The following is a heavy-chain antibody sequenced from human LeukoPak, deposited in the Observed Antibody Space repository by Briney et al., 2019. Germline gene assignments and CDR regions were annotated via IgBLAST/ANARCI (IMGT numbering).Heavy chain of an antibody. V-gene: IGHV1-46*01. Sequence: ASVKVSCKASGYTFTSYKMHWLRQSPGQGLEWMGIINPSVGSTRNAQKFQGRVTMTRNTSTSTVYMELSSLRSEDTAVYYCAKEGGSYSTDYWGQGTLVPVSS. D-gene: IGHD1-26*01. J-gene: IGHJ4*02. CDR2: INPSVGST. CDR1: GYTFTSYK. CDR3: AKEGGSYSTDY.